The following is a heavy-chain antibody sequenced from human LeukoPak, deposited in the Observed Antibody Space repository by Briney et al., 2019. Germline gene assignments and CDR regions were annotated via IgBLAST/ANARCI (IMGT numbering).Heavy chain of an antibody. CDR1: GYTFTSYA. J-gene: IGHJ5*02. Sequence: ASVKVSCKASGYTFTSYAMHWVRQAPGRRLEWMGWINAGNGNTKYSQKFQGRVTITRDTSASTAYMELSSLRSEDTAVYYCARDPGYCSSTSCYVFDPWGQGTLVTVSS. CDR2: INAGNGNT. V-gene: IGHV1-3*01. D-gene: IGHD2-2*01. CDR3: ARDPGYCSSTSCYVFDP.